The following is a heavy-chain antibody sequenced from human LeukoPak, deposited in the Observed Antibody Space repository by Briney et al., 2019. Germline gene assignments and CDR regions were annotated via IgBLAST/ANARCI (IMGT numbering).Heavy chain of an antibody. D-gene: IGHD3-22*01. CDR3: AKDGNYYDNSGYGDY. V-gene: IGHV3-30*02. Sequence: GGSPRLSCAASGFTFSSYGMHWVRQAPGKGLEWVAFIRYDGSNKYYADSVKGRFTISRDNSKNTLYLQMNILRAEDTAVYYCAKDGNYYDNSGYGDYWGQGTLVTVSS. CDR2: IRYDGSNK. CDR1: GFTFSSYG. J-gene: IGHJ4*02.